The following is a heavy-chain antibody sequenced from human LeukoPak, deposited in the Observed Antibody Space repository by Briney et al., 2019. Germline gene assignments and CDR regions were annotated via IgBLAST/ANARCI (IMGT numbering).Heavy chain of an antibody. Sequence: ASVKVSCKASGGTFSSYAISWVRQAPGQGLEWMGGIIPIFGTANYAQKFQGRVTITTDESTSTAYMELSSLRSEDTAVYYCARGSRVEYSSSYPPLGYYYYMDVWGKGTTVTVSS. V-gene: IGHV1-69*05. CDR2: IIPIFGTA. CDR3: ARGSRVEYSSSYPPLGYYYYMDV. D-gene: IGHD6-6*01. J-gene: IGHJ6*03. CDR1: GGTFSSYA.